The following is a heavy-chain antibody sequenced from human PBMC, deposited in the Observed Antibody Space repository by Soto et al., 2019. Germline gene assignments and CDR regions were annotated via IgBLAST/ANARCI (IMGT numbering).Heavy chain of an antibody. D-gene: IGHD3-22*01. CDR3: ARQRGYYVDY. J-gene: IGHJ4*02. CDR1: GGSIRSGNW. CDR2: IYHSGTT. Sequence: PSETLSLTRAVSGGSIRSGNWWSWVRQPPGKGLEWIGEIYHSGTTNYNPSLKSRVTISVDKSKNQFSLKLTSVTAADTAVYYCARQRGYYVDYWGQGTLVTVSS. V-gene: IGHV4-4*02.